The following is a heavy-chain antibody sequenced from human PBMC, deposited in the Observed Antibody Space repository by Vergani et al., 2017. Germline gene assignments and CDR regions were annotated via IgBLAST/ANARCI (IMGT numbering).Heavy chain of an antibody. CDR1: GFTFSSYG. CDR3: AKVATGTTRYYYYYYMDV. Sequence: QVQLVESGGGVVQPGRSLRLSCAASGFTFSSYGMHWVRQAPGKGLEWVAVISYDGSNKYYADSVKGRFTISRDNSKNTLYLQMNSLRAEDTAAYSCAKVATGTTRYYYYYYMDVWGKGTTVTVSS. D-gene: IGHD1-1*01. CDR2: ISYDGSNK. J-gene: IGHJ6*03. V-gene: IGHV3-30*18.